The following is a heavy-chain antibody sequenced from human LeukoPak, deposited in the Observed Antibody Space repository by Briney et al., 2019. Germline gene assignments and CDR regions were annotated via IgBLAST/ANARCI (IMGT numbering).Heavy chain of an antibody. CDR1: GFTVSSNY. V-gene: IGHV3-53*01. J-gene: IGHJ3*02. CDR2: IYSGGST. Sequence: PGGSLRLSCAASGFTVSSNYMSWVRQAPGKGLEWVSVIYSGGSTYYADSVKGRFTISRDNSKNTLYLQMNSLRAEDTAVYYCASELVSDAFGIWGQGTMVTVSS. CDR3: ASELVSDAFGI. D-gene: IGHD6-6*01.